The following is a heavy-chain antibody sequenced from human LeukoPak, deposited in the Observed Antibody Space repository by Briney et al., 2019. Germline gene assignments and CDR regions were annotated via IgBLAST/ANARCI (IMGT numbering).Heavy chain of an antibody. D-gene: IGHD3-22*01. V-gene: IGHV3-30*18. CDR2: ISYDGSNK. J-gene: IGHJ4*02. Sequence: GRSLRLSCAASGFTFSSYGMHWVRQAPGKGLEWVAVISYDGSNKYYADSVKGRFTISRDNSKNTLYLQMNSLRAEDTAVYYCAKGAQKVVTPFDYWGQGTLVTVSS. CDR3: AKGAQKVVTPFDY. CDR1: GFTFSSYG.